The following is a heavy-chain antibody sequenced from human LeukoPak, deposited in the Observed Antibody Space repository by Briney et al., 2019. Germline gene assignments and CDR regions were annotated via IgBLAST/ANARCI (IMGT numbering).Heavy chain of an antibody. V-gene: IGHV1-3*01. J-gene: IGHJ6*02. CDR2: INAGNGNT. D-gene: IGHD6-19*01. CDR3: AREGQWLVPLGYYYYGMDV. CDR1: GYTFTSYA. Sequence: ASVKVSCKASGYTFTSYAMHWVRQAPGQRLEWMGWINAGNGNTKYSQKFQGRVTMTTDTSTSTAYMELRSLRSDDTAVYYCAREGQWLVPLGYYYYGMDVWGQGTTVTVSS.